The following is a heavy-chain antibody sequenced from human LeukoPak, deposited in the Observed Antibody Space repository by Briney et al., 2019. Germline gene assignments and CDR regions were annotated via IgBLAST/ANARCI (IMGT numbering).Heavy chain of an antibody. CDR1: GGTYSSYA. CDR2: IIPIFRTA. J-gene: IGHJ5*02. D-gene: IGHD2-2*01. Sequence: SVKVSCKASGGTYSSYAISWVRQAPGQGLEWMGGIIPIFRTAKYAQKFQGRVTITTDESTSTAYMELSSLRSEDTAVYYCARDPLYCSSTSCYRSWFDPWGQGTLVTVSS. V-gene: IGHV1-69*05. CDR3: ARDPLYCSSTSCYRSWFDP.